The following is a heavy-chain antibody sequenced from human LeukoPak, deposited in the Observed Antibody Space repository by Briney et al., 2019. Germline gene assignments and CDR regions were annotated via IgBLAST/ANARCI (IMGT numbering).Heavy chain of an antibody. CDR3: ARDSVVSTNP. Sequence: GVSLTLSCAACRFTFNSYSMKWLPQAPGKGPDCFYNNSSTSSAVYYADSVKGRCAISRDNAKNSLYLQMNSLRAEDTAVYYCARDSVVSTNPWGQGTLVTVSS. CDR1: RFTFNSYS. J-gene: IGHJ5*02. CDR2: NSSTSSAV. V-gene: IGHV3-48*04. D-gene: IGHD5/OR15-5a*01.